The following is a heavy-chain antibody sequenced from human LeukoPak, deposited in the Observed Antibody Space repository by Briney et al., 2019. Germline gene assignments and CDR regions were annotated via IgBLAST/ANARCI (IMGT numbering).Heavy chain of an antibody. CDR1: GGSFSVYY. D-gene: IGHD3-16*02. CDR2: INHSGST. J-gene: IGHJ6*02. Sequence: SETLSLTCAVYGGSFSVYYWSWIRQPPGKGLEWIGEINHSGSTNYNPSLKSRVTISVDTSMNQFSLKLSSVTAADTAVYYCARGRGYVWGSYRTTYYYGMDVWGQGTTVTVSS. CDR3: ARGRGYVWGSYRTTYYYGMDV. V-gene: IGHV4-34*01.